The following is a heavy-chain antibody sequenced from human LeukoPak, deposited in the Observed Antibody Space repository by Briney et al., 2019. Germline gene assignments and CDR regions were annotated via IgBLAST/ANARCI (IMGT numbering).Heavy chain of an antibody. CDR2: IIPIFGTA. J-gene: IGHJ4*02. Sequence: ASVKVSCKASGYTFTSYDINWVRQATGQGLEWMGGIIPIFGTANYAQKFQGRVTITADESTSTAYMELSSLRSEDTAVYYCARGNLQLCFDYWGQGTLVTVSS. V-gene: IGHV1-69*13. CDR1: GYTFTSYD. CDR3: ARGNLQLCFDY. D-gene: IGHD5-18*01.